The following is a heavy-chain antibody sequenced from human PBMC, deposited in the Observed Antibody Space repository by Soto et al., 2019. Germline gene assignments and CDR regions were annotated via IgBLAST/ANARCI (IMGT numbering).Heavy chain of an antibody. CDR1: DYSISSGYC. Sequence: SETLSLTCAVSDYSISSGYCWGWIRQPPGKGLEWIGSMYHSGTSSYNPSLKSRVTMSVDTSKNEFSLKLRSVTAADTAVYYCASDRSSGWDQGYGMDVWGQGSTVTVSS. J-gene: IGHJ6*02. CDR2: MYHSGTS. D-gene: IGHD6-19*01. V-gene: IGHV4-38-2*01. CDR3: ASDRSSGWDQGYGMDV.